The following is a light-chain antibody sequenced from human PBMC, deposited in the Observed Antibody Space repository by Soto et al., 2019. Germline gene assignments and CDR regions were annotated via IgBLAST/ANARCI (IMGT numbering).Light chain of an antibody. CDR3: QKYNTAPWT. Sequence: DIQMTQSPSSLSASVGDRVTITCRASQGISNYLAWYQQKPGKVPKFLIYNESTLQSGVPSRLSGSGSGKDFTLTISSLQPEDVATYYCQKYNTAPWTFGQGNKVEIK. CDR1: QGISNY. J-gene: IGKJ1*01. CDR2: NES. V-gene: IGKV1-27*01.